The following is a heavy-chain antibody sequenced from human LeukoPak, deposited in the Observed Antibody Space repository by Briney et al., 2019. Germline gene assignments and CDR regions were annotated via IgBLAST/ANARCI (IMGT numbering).Heavy chain of an antibody. Sequence: GGSLRLSCAASGFTFSNYWMNWVRQAPGKGLEWVSYISSSGSTIYYADSVKGRFTISRDNAKNSLYLQMNSLRAEDTAVYYCARIPNVDIVATIRLYYYYYMDVWGKGTTVTVSS. CDR2: ISSSGSTI. V-gene: IGHV3-48*04. CDR3: ARIPNVDIVATIRLYYYYYMDV. D-gene: IGHD5-12*01. CDR1: GFTFSNYW. J-gene: IGHJ6*03.